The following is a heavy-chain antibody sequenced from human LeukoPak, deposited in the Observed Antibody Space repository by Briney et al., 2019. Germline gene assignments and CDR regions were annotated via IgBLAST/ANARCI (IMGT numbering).Heavy chain of an antibody. V-gene: IGHV3-23*01. CDR2: SSGSGGST. J-gene: IGHJ4*02. CDR3: AKMYYDSSGHFDY. D-gene: IGHD3-22*01. CDR1: GFTFSSYA. Sequence: GGSLRLSCAASGFTFSSYAMSWVRQAPGKGLEWVSASSGSGGSTYNADSVKGRFTISRDNSKNTLYLQMNSLRAEDTAVYYCAKMYYDSSGHFDYWGQGTLVTASS.